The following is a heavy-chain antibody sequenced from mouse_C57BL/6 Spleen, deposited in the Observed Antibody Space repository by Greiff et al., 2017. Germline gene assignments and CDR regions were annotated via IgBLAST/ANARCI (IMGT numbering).Heavy chain of an antibody. J-gene: IGHJ2*01. CDR1: GFTFSSYA. V-gene: IGHV5-4*01. Sequence: EVQLVESGGGLVKPGGSLKLSCAASGFTFSSYAMSWVRQTPEKRLEWVATISDGGSYTYYPDNVKGRFTISRDNAKNNLYLQMSHLKSEDTSMYYCARDDYGSSPYFDYWGQGTTLTVAS. CDR2: ISDGGSYT. CDR3: ARDDYGSSPYFDY. D-gene: IGHD1-1*01.